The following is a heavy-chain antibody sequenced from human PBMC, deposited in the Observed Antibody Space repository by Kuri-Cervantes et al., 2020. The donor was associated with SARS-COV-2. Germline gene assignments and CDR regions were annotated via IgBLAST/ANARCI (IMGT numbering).Heavy chain of an antibody. Sequence: SETLSLTCTLSGGSISSYYWSWIRQPPRKGLEWIGYIYYSGSTNYNPSLKSRVTISVETSKNQFSLKLSSVTAADTAVYYWARAGEWLFGDAFDIWGQGTMVTVSS. CDR3: ARAGEWLFGDAFDI. V-gene: IGHV4-59*01. CDR2: IYYSGST. J-gene: IGHJ3*02. D-gene: IGHD3-3*01. CDR1: GGSISSYY.